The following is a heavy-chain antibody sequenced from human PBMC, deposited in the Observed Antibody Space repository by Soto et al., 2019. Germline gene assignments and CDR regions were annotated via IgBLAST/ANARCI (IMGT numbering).Heavy chain of an antibody. CDR2: IYYSGST. CDR3: ARAGSWSTYYYYYGMDV. J-gene: IGHJ6*02. Sequence: SETLSLTCTVSGGSISSGEYYWSWIRRPPGKGLEWIGYIYYSGSTYYNPSLKSRVTISVDTSKNQFSLKLSSVTAADTAVYYCARAGSWSTYYYYYGMDVWGQGTTVTVSS. D-gene: IGHD6-13*01. CDR1: GGSISSGEYY. V-gene: IGHV4-30-4*01.